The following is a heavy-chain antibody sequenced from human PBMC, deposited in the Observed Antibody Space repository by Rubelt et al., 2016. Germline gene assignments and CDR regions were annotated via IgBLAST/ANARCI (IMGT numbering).Heavy chain of an antibody. CDR3: ARMGKHYYDSSGGY. V-gene: IGHV3-74*01. CDR2: INGDGSST. CDR1: GFTFSSYS. Sequence: GSLRLSCEASGFTFSSYSMHWVRQDPGKGLVWVSRINGDGSSTSYADSVEGRFSISRENSKKTVYLQMNSLRAEDTAVYYCARMGKHYYDSSGGYWGQGTLVTVSS. D-gene: IGHD3-22*01. J-gene: IGHJ4*02.